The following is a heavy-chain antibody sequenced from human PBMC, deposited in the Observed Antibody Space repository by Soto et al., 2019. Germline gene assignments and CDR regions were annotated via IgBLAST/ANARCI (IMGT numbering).Heavy chain of an antibody. CDR2: IWYDGSNE. V-gene: IGHV3-33*01. J-gene: IGHJ4*02. Sequence: QVQLVESGGGVVQPGRSLRLSCAASGFTFSGYGMHWVRQAPGKGLEWVAVIWYDGSNENYADTVKGRFTISRDNSKNTQYLQMNSLRDEDPAVYYCARRFSSGWYADYWGQGTLVTVS. D-gene: IGHD6-19*01. CDR3: ARRFSSGWYADY. CDR1: GFTFSGYG.